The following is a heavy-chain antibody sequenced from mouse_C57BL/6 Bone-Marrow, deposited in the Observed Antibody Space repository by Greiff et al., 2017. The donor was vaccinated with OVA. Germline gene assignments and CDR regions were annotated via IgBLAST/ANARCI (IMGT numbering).Heavy chain of an antibody. CDR3: TAYYSNL. D-gene: IGHD2-5*01. Sequence: QVHVKQSGAELVRPGASVTLSCKASGYTFTDYEMHWVKQTPVHGLEWIGAIDPETGGTAYNQKFKGKAILTADKSSSTAYMELRSLTSEDSAVYYCTAYYSNLWGQGTTLTVSS. CDR1: GYTFTDYE. J-gene: IGHJ2*01. CDR2: IDPETGGT. V-gene: IGHV1-15*01.